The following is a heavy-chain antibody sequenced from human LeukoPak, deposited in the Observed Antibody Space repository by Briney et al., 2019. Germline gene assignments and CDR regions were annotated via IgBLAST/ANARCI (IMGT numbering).Heavy chain of an antibody. D-gene: IGHD3-10*01. CDR3: ARDPPGPTERVFDY. CDR2: ISYDGSNK. J-gene: IGHJ4*02. V-gene: IGHV3-30-3*01. Sequence: GGSLRLSCAASGFTFSSYAMHWVRQAPGKWLEWVAVISYDGSNKYYADSVKGRFTISRDNSKNTLYLQMNSLRAEDTAVYYCARDPPGPTERVFDYWGQGTLVTVSS. CDR1: GFTFSSYA.